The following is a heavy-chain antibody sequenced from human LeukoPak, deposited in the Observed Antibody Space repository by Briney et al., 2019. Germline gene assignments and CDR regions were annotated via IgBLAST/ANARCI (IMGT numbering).Heavy chain of an antibody. J-gene: IGHJ3*02. Sequence: ASVKVSCKASGYTFTGYYMHWVRQAPGQGLEWMGWINPNSGGTNYAQKFQGRVTMTRDTSISTAYMELSRLRSDDTAVYYCAGGGCSSTSCYRGDDAFDIWGQGTMVTVSS. CDR3: AGGGCSSTSCYRGDDAFDI. CDR1: GYTFTGYY. D-gene: IGHD2-2*02. V-gene: IGHV1-2*02. CDR2: INPNSGGT.